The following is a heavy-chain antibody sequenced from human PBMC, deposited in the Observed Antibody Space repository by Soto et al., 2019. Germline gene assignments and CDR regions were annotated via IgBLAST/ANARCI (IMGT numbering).Heavy chain of an antibody. J-gene: IGHJ4*02. CDR3: ARVAPSYYDSSGYYYAGIDY. CDR1: GFTFSSYA. D-gene: IGHD3-22*01. CDR2: ISYDGSNK. V-gene: IGHV3-30-3*01. Sequence: SGGSLRLSCAASGFTFSSYAMHWVRQAPGKGLEWVAVISYDGSNKYYADSVKGRFTISRDNSKNTLYLQMNSLRAEDTAVYYCARVAPSYYDSSGYYYAGIDYWGQGTLVTVSS.